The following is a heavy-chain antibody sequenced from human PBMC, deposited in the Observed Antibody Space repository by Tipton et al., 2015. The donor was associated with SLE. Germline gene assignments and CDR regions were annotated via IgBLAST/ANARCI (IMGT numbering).Heavy chain of an antibody. CDR1: GGSISSHY. D-gene: IGHD3-22*01. V-gene: IGHV4-59*11. CDR2: IYYSGST. J-gene: IGHJ4*02. CDR3: ARTYYYDSSGYYPGFDY. Sequence: TLSLTCTVSGGSISSHYWSWIRQPPGKGLEWIGYIYYSGSTNYNPSLKSRVTISVDTSKNHFSLKLSSVTAADTAVYYCARTYYYDSSGYYPGFDYWGQGTLVTVSS.